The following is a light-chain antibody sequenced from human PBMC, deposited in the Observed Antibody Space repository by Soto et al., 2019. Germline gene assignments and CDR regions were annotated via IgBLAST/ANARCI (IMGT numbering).Light chain of an antibody. CDR1: QSIVFSSNNKNY. J-gene: IGKJ4*01. CDR3: QQYYSTPVT. Sequence: DIVMTQSPDSLAVSLGERATINCKSSQSIVFSSNNKNYLTWYQQKPGQPPKPLIYWASTRESGVPDRFSGSGSGTDFTPTISSLQAEDVAVYYCQQYYSTPVTFGGGTKVEIK. CDR2: WAS. V-gene: IGKV4-1*01.